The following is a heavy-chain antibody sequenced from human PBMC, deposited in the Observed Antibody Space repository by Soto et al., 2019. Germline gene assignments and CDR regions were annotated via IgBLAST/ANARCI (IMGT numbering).Heavy chain of an antibody. CDR3: ARGRHTIVLWEGDY. Sequence: QVQLVQSGAEVKKPGASVKVSCKASGYTFTSYDINWVRQATGQGLEWMGWMNPNSGNTGYAQKFQGRVTMTRNTSRSTAYMELSSLSSEDTAVYYCARGRHTIVLWEGDYWGQGTLVTVSS. V-gene: IGHV1-8*01. D-gene: IGHD3-16*01. CDR2: MNPNSGNT. J-gene: IGHJ4*02. CDR1: GYTFTSYD.